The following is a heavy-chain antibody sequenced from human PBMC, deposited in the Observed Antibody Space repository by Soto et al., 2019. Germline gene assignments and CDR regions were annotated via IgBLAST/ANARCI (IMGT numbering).Heavy chain of an antibody. J-gene: IGHJ4*02. V-gene: IGHV4-59*08. CDR2: IYYSGSP. CDR3: ARHADCSGCSCYPDCFGY. Sequence: SETLSLTCTVPGGSISSYYWSWIRQPPGKGLKWIGYIYYSGSPNYNPSLKSRVTISVDTSKNQFSLKLSSVTAADTAVYYCARHADCSGCSCYPDCFGYWGRGTLVVVSS. D-gene: IGHD2-15*01. CDR1: GGSISSYY.